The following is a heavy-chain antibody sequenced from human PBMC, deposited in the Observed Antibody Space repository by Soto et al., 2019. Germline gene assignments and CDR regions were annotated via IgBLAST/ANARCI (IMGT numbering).Heavy chain of an antibody. CDR1: GFTFRSYA. Sequence: EVQLLESGGGLVQPGGSLRLSCAASGFTFRSYAMTWVRQAPGRGLEWVSGISGGGDETYNADSVKGRFTISRDNSKNTLYLQMNSRRAEDTAIYYCVKDGEAYYGVWDYFDHWGQGTLITVSS. J-gene: IGHJ4*02. D-gene: IGHD3-10*01. V-gene: IGHV3-23*01. CDR3: VKDGEAYYGVWDYFDH. CDR2: ISGGGDET.